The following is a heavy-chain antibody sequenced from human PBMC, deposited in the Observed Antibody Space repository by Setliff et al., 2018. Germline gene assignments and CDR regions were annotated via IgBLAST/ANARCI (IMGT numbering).Heavy chain of an antibody. CDR2: IYPGDSDT. CDR1: GYRFSSHW. CDR3: ASSSGSSSNDAFDI. Sequence: PGESLKISCKGSGYRFSSHWIGWVRQMPGKGLEWMGIIYPGDSDTRYSPSFQGQGTISADKSISTAYLQWSSLKASDTAMYYCASSSGSSSNDAFDIWGQGTTVTVSS. J-gene: IGHJ3*02. D-gene: IGHD1-26*01. V-gene: IGHV5-51*01.